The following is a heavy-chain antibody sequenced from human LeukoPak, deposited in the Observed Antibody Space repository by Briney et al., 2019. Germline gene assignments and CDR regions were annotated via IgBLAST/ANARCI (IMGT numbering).Heavy chain of an antibody. CDR3: AKGYNYAQTSYFTS. V-gene: IGHV3-9*01. D-gene: IGHD5-18*01. CDR1: GFTFDDYA. Sequence: GGSLRLSCAASGFTFDDYALRWVRQAPGKGLEWVSGISWNSGTIAYADSVRGRFTISRDNAKNSLYLQMNSLRAEDTAFYYCAKGYNYAQTSYFTSWGQGTLVTVSS. J-gene: IGHJ4*02. CDR2: ISWNSGTI.